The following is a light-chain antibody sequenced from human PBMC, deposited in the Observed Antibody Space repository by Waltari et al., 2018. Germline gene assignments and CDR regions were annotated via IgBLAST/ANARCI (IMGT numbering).Light chain of an antibody. J-gene: IGKJ1*01. Sequence: IQLTQSPSSLSAPVGDRVTITCRARPDIRNFLAWYQQKPGKAPKILIYAASTLQSGVPSRFIGSGSGTDFTLTISSLQPEDFATYYCQQLNSYQWTFGQGTKVDIK. V-gene: IGKV1-9*01. CDR1: PDIRNF. CDR2: AAS. CDR3: QQLNSYQWT.